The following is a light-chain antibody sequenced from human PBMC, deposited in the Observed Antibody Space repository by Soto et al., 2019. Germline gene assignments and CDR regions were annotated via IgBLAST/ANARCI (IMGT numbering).Light chain of an antibody. CDR1: SSNIGAGYD. V-gene: IGLV1-40*01. J-gene: IGLJ3*02. CDR2: GNS. CDR3: QSYDSSLSGRGNGV. Sequence: QSVLTQPPSVSGAPGQRVTISCTGSSSNIGAGYDVHWYQQLPGTAPKLLIYGNSNRPSGVPDRFSGSKSGTSASLAITGLQAEDEADYYCQSYDSSLSGRGNGVFGGGTKLTVL.